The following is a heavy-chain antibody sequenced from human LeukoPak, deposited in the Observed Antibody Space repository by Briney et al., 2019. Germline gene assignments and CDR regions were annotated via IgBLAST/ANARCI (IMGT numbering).Heavy chain of an antibody. Sequence: GESLKISCKGSGYSFTSYWIGWVRQMPGKGLECMGIIYPGDSDTRYSPSFQGQVTISADKSISPAYLQWSSLKASDTAMYYCARARSSTSQINWFDPWGQGTLVTVSS. CDR3: ARARSSTSQINWFDP. CDR1: GYSFTSYW. CDR2: IYPGDSDT. V-gene: IGHV5-51*01. J-gene: IGHJ5*02. D-gene: IGHD2-2*01.